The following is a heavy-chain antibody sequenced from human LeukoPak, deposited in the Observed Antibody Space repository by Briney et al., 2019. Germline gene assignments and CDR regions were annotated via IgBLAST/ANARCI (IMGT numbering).Heavy chain of an antibody. CDR2: ISYDGSNK. V-gene: IGHV3-30*18. CDR1: GFTFSSNG. Sequence: PGGSLRLSCAATGFTFSSNGMHWVRQAPGKGLEWVAVISYDGSNKYYADSVKGRFTISRDNSKNTLYLQMNSLRAEDTAVYYCAKGRPRPYSSSVDYWGQGTLVTVSS. J-gene: IGHJ4*02. D-gene: IGHD6-13*01. CDR3: AKGRPRPYSSSVDY.